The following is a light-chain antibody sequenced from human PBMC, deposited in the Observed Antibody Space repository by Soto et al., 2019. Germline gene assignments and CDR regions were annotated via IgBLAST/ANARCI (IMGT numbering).Light chain of an antibody. V-gene: IGLV1-40*01. CDR2: GNS. Sequence: QSVLTQPPSVSGAPGQRVTISCTGSSSNIGAGYDVHWYQQLPGTAPKLLIYGNSNRPSGVPDRFSGYKSGTSASLAITGLQAEDEADYYCQSYDRSLSGVFGGGTKLTVL. CDR1: SSNIGAGYD. CDR3: QSYDRSLSGV. J-gene: IGLJ3*02.